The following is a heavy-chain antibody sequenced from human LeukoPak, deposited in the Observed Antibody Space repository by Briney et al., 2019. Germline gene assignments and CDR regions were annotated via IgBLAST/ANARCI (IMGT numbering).Heavy chain of an antibody. CDR1: GFTFSSYG. CDR2: ISYDGSNK. V-gene: IGHV3-30*18. D-gene: IGHD1-26*01. Sequence: PGGSLRLSCAASGFTFSSYGMHWVRQAPGKGLEWVAVISYDGSNKYYADSVKGRFTISRDNSKSTLYLQMNSLRAEDTAVYYCAKWGTSGSYPDAFDIWGQGTMVTVSS. J-gene: IGHJ3*02. CDR3: AKWGTSGSYPDAFDI.